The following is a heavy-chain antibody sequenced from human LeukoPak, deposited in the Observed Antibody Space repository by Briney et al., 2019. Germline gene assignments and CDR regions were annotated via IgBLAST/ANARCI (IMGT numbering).Heavy chain of an antibody. CDR3: ARDLGHGGASDY. CDR2: IIHSGTT. V-gene: IGHV4-38-2*02. D-gene: IGHD4-23*01. CDR1: GYSISSGYL. J-gene: IGHJ4*02. Sequence: SETLSLTCTVSGYSISSGYLWGWIRQPPGKGLEWIGNIIHSGTTNYNPSLRSRVVISVDTSKNQFSLKLTSVTAADTAVYYCARDLGHGGASDYWGQGTLVTISS.